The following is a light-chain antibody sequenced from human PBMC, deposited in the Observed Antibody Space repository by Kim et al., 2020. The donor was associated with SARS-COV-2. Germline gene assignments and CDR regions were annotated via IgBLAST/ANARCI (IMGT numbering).Light chain of an antibody. CDR1: QSVGSS. V-gene: IGKV3-11*01. CDR3: QQRGNWPLT. CDR2: DAF. Sequence: EIVLTQSPGTLSLSPGERATLSCRASQSVGSSFAWYQQKPGQAPRLLIYDAFSRATGIPAMFSGSGSGTDFTLTISSLEPEDFAVYYCQQRGNWPLTFGQGTKVDIK. J-gene: IGKJ1*01.